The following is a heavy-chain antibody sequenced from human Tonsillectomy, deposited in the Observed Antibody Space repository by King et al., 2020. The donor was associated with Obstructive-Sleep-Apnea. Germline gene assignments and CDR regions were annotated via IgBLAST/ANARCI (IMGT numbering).Heavy chain of an antibody. J-gene: IGHJ3*02. D-gene: IGHD3-10*01. CDR2: SYYSGST. Sequence: LQLQESGPGLVKPSETLSLTCTVSGGSISSSRYYWGWIRQPPGKGLEWIGSSYYSGSTQYNPSIKSRVTIAADKSKNQLSLKLSSVTAADTAVYYCASAPDLVPYGSGNGDYAFDIWGQGTMVTVSS. CDR3: ASAPDLVPYGSGNGDYAFDI. V-gene: IGHV4-39*07. CDR1: GGSISSSRYY.